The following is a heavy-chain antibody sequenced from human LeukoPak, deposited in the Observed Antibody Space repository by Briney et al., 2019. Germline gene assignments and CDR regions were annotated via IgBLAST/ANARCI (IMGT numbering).Heavy chain of an antibody. CDR1: GGSISTYY. V-gene: IGHV4-59*01. Sequence: PSETLSLTCTVSGGSISTYYWSWIRQPPGKGLEWIGYIYYSGSTNYNPSLKSRVTISVDTSKNQFSLKLSSVTAADTAVYYCARRAARLSWFDPWGQGTLVTVSS. J-gene: IGHJ5*02. CDR3: ARRAARLSWFDP. D-gene: IGHD6-6*01. CDR2: IYYSGST.